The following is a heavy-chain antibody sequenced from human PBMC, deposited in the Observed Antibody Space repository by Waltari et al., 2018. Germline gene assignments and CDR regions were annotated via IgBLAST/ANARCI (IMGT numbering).Heavy chain of an antibody. CDR1: GYTFTSYY. J-gene: IGHJ4*02. CDR3: ARVFKRMAFDY. V-gene: IGHV1-46*01. D-gene: IGHD2-8*01. Sequence: QVQLVQSGAEVKKPGASVTVSCKASGYTFTSYYMHWVRQAPGQGLEWMGIINPSGGSTSYAQKFQGRVTMTRDTSTSTVYMELSSLRSEDTAVYYCARVFKRMAFDYWGQGTLVTVSS. CDR2: INPSGGST.